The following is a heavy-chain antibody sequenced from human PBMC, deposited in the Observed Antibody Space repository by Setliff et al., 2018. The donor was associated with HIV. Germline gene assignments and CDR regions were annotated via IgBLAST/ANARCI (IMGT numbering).Heavy chain of an antibody. CDR3: ASGYSSSSPRRDY. V-gene: IGHV3-48*03. CDR2: ISSSGSTI. CDR1: GFPFSSYE. J-gene: IGHJ4*02. Sequence: GGSLRLSCAASGFPFSSYEMNWVRQAPGKGLEWVSYISSSGSTIYYADSVKGRFTISRDNTKNSLYLQMNSLRAEDTAVYYCASGYSSSSPRRDYWGQGTLVTVPQ. D-gene: IGHD6-6*01.